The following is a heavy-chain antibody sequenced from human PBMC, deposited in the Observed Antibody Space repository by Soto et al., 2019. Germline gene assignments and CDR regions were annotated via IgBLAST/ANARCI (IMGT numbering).Heavy chain of an antibody. CDR2: IYYSGST. CDR3: ASNGYDYPNWLDP. CDR1: GGSISSYY. Sequence: SETLSLTCTVSGGSISSYYWSWIRQPPGKGLEWIGYIYYSGSTNYNPSLKSRVTMSIDTSKNQFSLKLSSVTAADTAVYYCASNGYDYPNWLDPWGQGTLVTVSS. V-gene: IGHV4-59*01. J-gene: IGHJ5*02. D-gene: IGHD3-22*01.